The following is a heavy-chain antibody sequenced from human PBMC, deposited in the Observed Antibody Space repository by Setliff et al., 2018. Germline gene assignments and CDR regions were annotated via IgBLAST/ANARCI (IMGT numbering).Heavy chain of an antibody. CDR1: GFTFSSYS. J-gene: IGHJ4*02. Sequence: PGGSLRLSCAASGFTFSSYSMNWVRQAPGKGLEWVSYISSYSSTIYYADSVKGRFTISRDNAKNSVYLQMNSLRAEDTAVYYCAREPWQQLVVDYWGQGTLVTVSS. D-gene: IGHD6-13*01. V-gene: IGHV3-48*01. CDR3: AREPWQQLVVDY. CDR2: ISSYSSTI.